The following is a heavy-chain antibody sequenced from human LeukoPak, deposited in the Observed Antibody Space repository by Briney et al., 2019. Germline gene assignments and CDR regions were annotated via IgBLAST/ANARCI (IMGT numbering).Heavy chain of an antibody. CDR1: GFTVISNY. V-gene: IGHV3-66*01. D-gene: IGHD3-10*01. CDR3: ARVGRGVPFDY. Sequence: GGSLRLSCAASGFTVISNYMSWVRQAPGKGLEWVSVIYSGGSTYYADSVKGRFTISRDNSKNTLYLQMNSLRAEDTAVYYCARVGRGVPFDYWGQGTLVTVSS. J-gene: IGHJ4*02. CDR2: IYSGGST.